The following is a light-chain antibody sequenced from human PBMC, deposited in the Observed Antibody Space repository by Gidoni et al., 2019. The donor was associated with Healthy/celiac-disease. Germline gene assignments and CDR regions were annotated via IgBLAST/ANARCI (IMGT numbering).Light chain of an antibody. CDR1: QGISSY. CDR2: AAS. CDR3: QQLNTYPLT. V-gene: IGKV1-9*01. J-gene: IGKJ4*01. Sequence: DIQLTQSPSFLSASVGDRVTITCRASQGISSYLAWYQQKPGKAPKLLIYAASTLQSGVPSRFSGSGSGTEFTLTISSLQPEDFATYYCQQLNTYPLTFGGXTKLEIK.